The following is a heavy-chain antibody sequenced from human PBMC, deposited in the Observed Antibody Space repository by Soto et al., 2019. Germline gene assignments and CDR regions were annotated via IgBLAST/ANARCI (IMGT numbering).Heavy chain of an antibody. V-gene: IGHV1-69*04. J-gene: IGHJ6*02. CDR3: ARVQPQPTPKDNYYYHGMDV. CDR1: GYTFTSYD. D-gene: IGHD6-13*01. Sequence: GASVKVSCKASGYTFTSYDINWVRQAPGQGLEWMGRIIPILGIANYAQKFQGRVTITADKSTSTAYMELSSLRSEDTAVYYCARVQPQPTPKDNYYYHGMDVWGQGTTVTVSS. CDR2: IIPILGIA.